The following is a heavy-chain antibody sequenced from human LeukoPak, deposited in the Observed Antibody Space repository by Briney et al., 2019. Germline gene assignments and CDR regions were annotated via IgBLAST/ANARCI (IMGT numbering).Heavy chain of an antibody. D-gene: IGHD2-2*01. CDR1: GGSISSYY. V-gene: IGHV4-59*08. J-gene: IGHJ4*02. Sequence: SETLSLTCTVSGGSISSYYWSWIRQPPGKGLEWIGYIYYSGSTNYNPSLKSRVTISVDTSKNQFSLMLSSVTAADTAVYYCAAYQLPDYYFDYWGQGTLVTVSS. CDR3: AAYQLPDYYFDY. CDR2: IYYSGST.